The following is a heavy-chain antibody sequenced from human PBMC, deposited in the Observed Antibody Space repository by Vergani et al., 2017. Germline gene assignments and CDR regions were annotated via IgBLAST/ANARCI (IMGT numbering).Heavy chain of an antibody. CDR3: ARERIAAREYYYYGMDV. CDR1: GSTFTGYY. V-gene: IGHV1-2*04. CDR2: INPNSGGT. Sequence: QVQLVQSGAEVKKPGASVKVSCKASGSTFTGYYMHWVRQAPGQGLEWMGWINPNSGGTNYAQKFQGWVTMTRDTSISTAYMELSRLRSDDTAVYYCARERIAAREYYYYGMDVWGQGTTVTVSS. J-gene: IGHJ6*02. D-gene: IGHD6-6*01.